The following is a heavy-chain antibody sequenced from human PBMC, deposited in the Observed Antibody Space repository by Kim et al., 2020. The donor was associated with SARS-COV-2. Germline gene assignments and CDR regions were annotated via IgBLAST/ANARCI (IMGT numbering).Heavy chain of an antibody. V-gene: IGHV5-10-1*01. CDR3: ARRPVATTLSDAFDI. J-gene: IGHJ3*02. CDR1: GYSFTSYW. Sequence: GESLKISCKGSGYSFTSYWISWVRQMPGKGLEWMGRIDPSDSYTNYSPSFQGHVTISADKSISTAYLQWSSLKASDTAMYYCARRPVATTLSDAFDIWGQGTMVTVSS. CDR2: IDPSDSYT. D-gene: IGHD5-12*01.